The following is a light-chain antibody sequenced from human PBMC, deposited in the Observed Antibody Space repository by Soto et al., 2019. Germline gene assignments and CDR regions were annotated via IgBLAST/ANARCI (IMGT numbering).Light chain of an antibody. CDR3: CSYAGGSTLL. Sequence: QSALTQPASVSGSPGQSITISCTGTSSDVGNYNLVSWYQQHPGKAPKLMISEGNKRPSGVSNRFSGSKSGNTASLTISGLQAEDEADYYCCSYAGGSTLLFGGGTKLTVL. CDR1: SSDVGNYNL. CDR2: EGN. V-gene: IGLV2-23*01. J-gene: IGLJ2*01.